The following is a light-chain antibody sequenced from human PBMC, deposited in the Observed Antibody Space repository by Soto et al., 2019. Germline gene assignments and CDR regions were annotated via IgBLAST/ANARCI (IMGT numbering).Light chain of an antibody. V-gene: IGLV2-8*01. CDR1: SSDVGGYGY. J-gene: IGLJ1*01. CDR3: SSYAGSNNFV. CDR2: EVT. Sequence: QLVLTQPPSASGSPGQSVTISCTGTSSDVGGYGYVSWYQQHPGKAPKLMIYEVTKRPSGVPDRFSASKSGNTASLTVSGLQAEDEADYYCSSYAGSNNFVFGTGTKLTVL.